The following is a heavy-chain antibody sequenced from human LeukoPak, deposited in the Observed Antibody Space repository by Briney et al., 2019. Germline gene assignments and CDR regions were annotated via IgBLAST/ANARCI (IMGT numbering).Heavy chain of an antibody. Sequence: GESLKISCKGSRYIFTHYWIGWVRQMPGKGLEWMGIINPADSDTRYSPSFQGQVLISADKSISTAYLHWGSLKASDTAMYFCARRRSSTSDAVDIWGQGTMVTVS. V-gene: IGHV5-51*01. CDR1: RYIFTHYW. CDR2: INPADSDT. J-gene: IGHJ3*02. CDR3: ARRRSSTSDAVDI.